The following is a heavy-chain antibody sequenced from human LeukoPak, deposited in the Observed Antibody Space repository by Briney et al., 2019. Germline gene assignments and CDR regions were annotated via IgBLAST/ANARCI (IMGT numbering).Heavy chain of an antibody. D-gene: IGHD6-13*01. Sequence: PSETLSLTCTVSGGSISSSSYYWGWIRQPPGKGLEWIGSIYYSGSTYYNPSLKSRATISVDRSKNQFSLKLSSVTAADTAVYYCARSYIAAAYNWFDPWGQGTLVTVSS. CDR1: GGSISSSSYY. J-gene: IGHJ5*02. CDR2: IYYSGST. CDR3: ARSYIAAAYNWFDP. V-gene: IGHV4-39*07.